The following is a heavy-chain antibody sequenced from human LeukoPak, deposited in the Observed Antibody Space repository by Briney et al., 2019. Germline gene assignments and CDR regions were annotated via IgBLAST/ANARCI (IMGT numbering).Heavy chain of an antibody. J-gene: IGHJ4*02. D-gene: IGHD4-4*01. CDR3: ARGQSGMTTVINYYFDY. CDR2: INHSGST. CDR1: GFTFSSYS. V-gene: IGHV4-34*01. Sequence: GSLRLSCAASGFTFSSYSMNWIRQPPGKGLEWIGEINHSGSTNYNPSLKSRVTISVDTSKNQFSLKLSSVTAADTAVYYCARGQSGMTTVINYYFDYWGQGTLVTVSS.